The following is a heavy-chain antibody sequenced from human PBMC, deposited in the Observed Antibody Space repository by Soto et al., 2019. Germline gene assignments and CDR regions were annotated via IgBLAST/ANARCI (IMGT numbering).Heavy chain of an antibody. V-gene: IGHV1-18*01. CDR3: ARDRLHMVVVTANHFDY. D-gene: IGHD2-21*02. Sequence: QVQLVQSGAEVKKPGASVKVSCKASGYTFTSYGISWVRQAPGQGLEWMGWISAYNGNTNYAQKLQGRVTMTTDTAXGXVDMELRSLRSDDPAVYYCARDRLHMVVVTANHFDYWGQGTLVTVSS. J-gene: IGHJ4*02. CDR1: GYTFTSYG. CDR2: ISAYNGNT.